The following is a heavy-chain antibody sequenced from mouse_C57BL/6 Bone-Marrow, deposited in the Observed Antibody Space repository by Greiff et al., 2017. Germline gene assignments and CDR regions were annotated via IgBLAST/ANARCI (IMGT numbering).Heavy chain of an antibody. V-gene: IGHV1-59*01. CDR2: IDPSDSYT. CDR3: ARRGYYPNLDFDY. CDR1: GYTFTSYW. D-gene: IGHD2-1*01. Sequence: QVQLQQPGAELVRPGTSVKLSCKASGYTFTSYWMHWVKQRPGQGLEWIGVIDPSDSYTNYNQKFKGKATLTVDTSSSTAYMQLSSLTSEDSAVYYCARRGYYPNLDFDYWGQGTTLTVSS. J-gene: IGHJ2*01.